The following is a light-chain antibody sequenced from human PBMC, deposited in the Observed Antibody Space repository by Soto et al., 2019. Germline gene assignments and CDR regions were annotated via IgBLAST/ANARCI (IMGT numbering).Light chain of an antibody. J-gene: IGKJ2*01. V-gene: IGKV3-15*01. CDR3: QQYNNLPPYT. CDR1: QSVGSN. CDR2: GSS. Sequence: EIVMTQSPATLSVSPGERATLSCRASQSVGSNLAWYQQKPGQAPRLLIYGSSTTATGIPARFSGSGSGTEFTLTISSLQSEDFAVYYCQQYNNLPPYTFGQGTKLEI.